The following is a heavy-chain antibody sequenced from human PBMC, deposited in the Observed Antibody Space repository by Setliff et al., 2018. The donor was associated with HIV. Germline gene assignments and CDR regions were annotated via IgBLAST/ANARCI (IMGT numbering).Heavy chain of an antibody. CDR1: GGSISSSNNY. D-gene: IGHD2-21*02. Sequence: SETLSLTCTVSGGSISSSNNYWGWIRQPPGKGLEWIGSIYYSGSTHYNPSLKSRVTMSVDTSKHQFSLKLTSVTAADMALYYCARQQTALFVDYWGQGTLVTVSS. V-gene: IGHV4-39*01. J-gene: IGHJ4*02. CDR3: ARQQTALFVDY. CDR2: IYYSGST.